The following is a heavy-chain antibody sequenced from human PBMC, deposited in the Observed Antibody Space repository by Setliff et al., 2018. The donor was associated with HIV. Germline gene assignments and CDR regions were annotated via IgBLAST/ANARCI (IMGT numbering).Heavy chain of an antibody. D-gene: IGHD6-13*01. J-gene: IGHJ6*02. Sequence: SETLSLTCAVSGYSISSGYYWGWIRQPPGKGLEWIGNIYHHGTTYYYPSLKGRFTISRDNSKNTLYPQMNSLRAEDTAVYYCAKGWAGSWYGALWYYYGMDVWGQGTTVTVSS. CDR3: AKGWAGSWYGALWYYYGMDV. CDR2: IYHHGTT. V-gene: IGHV4-38-2*01. CDR1: GYSISSGYY.